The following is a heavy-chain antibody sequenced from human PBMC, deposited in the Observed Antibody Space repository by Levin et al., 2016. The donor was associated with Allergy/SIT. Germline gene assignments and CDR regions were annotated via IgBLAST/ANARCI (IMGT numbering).Heavy chain of an antibody. D-gene: IGHD6-13*01. CDR1: GGTFSSYA. Sequence: SVKVSCKASGGTFSSYAISWVRQAPGQGLEWMGGIIPIFGTANYAQKFQGRVTITADESTSTAYMELSSLRSEDTAVYYCARELIAAAGYYYYYGMDVWGQGTTVTVSS. CDR2: IIPIFGTA. V-gene: IGHV1-69*13. J-gene: IGHJ6*02. CDR3: ARELIAAAGYYYYYGMDV.